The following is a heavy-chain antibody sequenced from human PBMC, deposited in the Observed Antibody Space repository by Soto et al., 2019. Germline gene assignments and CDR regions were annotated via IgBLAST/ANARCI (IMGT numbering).Heavy chain of an antibody. J-gene: IGHJ3*02. Sequence: QVQRVESGGGVVQPRRCLRLSCAACGFCFSSYGMHWVRQAPGKGLEWVAVLSYDGSNQGYADSEKGRFTISRDNSKKTLYLQMNSLKVEDTSVYYCATDPRNSSGYDALDIWGQGTMVTVSS. CDR2: LSYDGSNQ. CDR3: ATDPRNSSGYDALDI. D-gene: IGHD6-13*01. V-gene: IGHV3-30*03. CDR1: GFCFSSYG.